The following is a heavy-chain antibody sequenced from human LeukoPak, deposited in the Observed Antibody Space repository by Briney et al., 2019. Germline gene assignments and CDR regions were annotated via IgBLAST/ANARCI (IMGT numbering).Heavy chain of an antibody. CDR1: GGTFSSYA. CDR3: AGSERDATVTTDY. V-gene: IGHV1-69*13. D-gene: IGHD4-17*01. J-gene: IGHJ4*02. CDR2: IIPIFGTA. Sequence: SVKVSCKASGGTFSSYAISWVRQAPGQGLEWMGGIIPIFGTANYAQKFQGRFTITADESTGTAYMELSSLRSADTAVYYRAGSERDATVTTDYWGQGTLVTVSS.